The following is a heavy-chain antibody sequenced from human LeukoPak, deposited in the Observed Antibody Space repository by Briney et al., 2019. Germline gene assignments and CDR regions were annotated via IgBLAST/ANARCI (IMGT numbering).Heavy chain of an antibody. CDR2: INPSGGST. V-gene: IGHV1-46*01. CDR3: ARKDNSRYYAYFDY. J-gene: IGHJ4*02. CDR1: GYTFTTYY. D-gene: IGHD3-22*01. Sequence: ASVKVSCKASGYTFTTYYMHWVRQAPGQGLEWMGVINPSGGSTSYAQKFQGRVTMTRDMSTSTVYMELSSLNSEDTAVFYCARKDNSRYYAYFDYWGQGTLVTVSS.